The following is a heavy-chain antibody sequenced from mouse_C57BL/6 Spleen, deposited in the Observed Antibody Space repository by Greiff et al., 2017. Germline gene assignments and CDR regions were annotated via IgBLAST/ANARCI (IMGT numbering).Heavy chain of an antibody. J-gene: IGHJ4*01. CDR1: GYTFTSYW. V-gene: IGHV1-64*01. CDR3: ARSHDYDDAMDY. CDR2: IHPNSGST. D-gene: IGHD2-4*01. Sequence: VQLQQPGAELVKPGASVKLSCKASGYTFTSYWMHWVKQRPGQGLEWIGMIHPNSGSTNYNEKFKSKATLTVDKSSSTAYMQLSSLTSEDSAVYYCARSHDYDDAMDYWGQGTSVTVSS.